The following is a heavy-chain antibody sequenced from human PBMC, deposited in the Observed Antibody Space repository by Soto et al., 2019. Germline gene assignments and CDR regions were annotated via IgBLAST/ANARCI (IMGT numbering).Heavy chain of an antibody. CDR2: VSIGGST. D-gene: IGHD2-15*01. CDR1: GFTFSSYA. Sequence: GGSLRLSCAASGFTFSSYAMGWVRQGPGKGLEWVAVVSIGGSTHYADSVRGRFTISRDNSKNTLSLQMNSLTAEGTAVYFCAKRRGAGGHFDYWGQGALVTVSS. V-gene: IGHV3-23*01. CDR3: AKRRGAGGHFDY. J-gene: IGHJ4*02.